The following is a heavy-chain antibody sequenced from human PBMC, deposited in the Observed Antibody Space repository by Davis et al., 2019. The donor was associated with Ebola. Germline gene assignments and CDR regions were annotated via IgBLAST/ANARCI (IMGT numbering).Heavy chain of an antibody. Sequence: ASVKVSCKASGYTFTSYYMHWVRQAPGQGLEWMGIINPSGGSTSYAQKFQGRATITADESTSTAYMELSSLRSEDTAVYYCARGTTVIVRIAAFDIWGQGTMVTVSS. CDR1: GYTFTSYY. D-gene: IGHD3-22*01. CDR2: INPSGGST. J-gene: IGHJ3*02. V-gene: IGHV1-46*01. CDR3: ARGTTVIVRIAAFDI.